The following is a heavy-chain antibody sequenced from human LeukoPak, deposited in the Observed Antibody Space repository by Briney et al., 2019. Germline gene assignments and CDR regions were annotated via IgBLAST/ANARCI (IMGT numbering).Heavy chain of an antibody. CDR1: GGSISSYY. Sequence: SETLSLTCTVSGGSISSYYWSWIRQPPGKGLEWIGYIYYSGSTNYNPSLKSRATISVDTSKNQFSLKLSSVTAADTAVYYCATGRTYYDFWSGYSDNWFDPWGQGTLVTVSS. V-gene: IGHV4-59*01. CDR3: ATGRTYYDFWSGYSDNWFDP. J-gene: IGHJ5*02. D-gene: IGHD3-3*01. CDR2: IYYSGST.